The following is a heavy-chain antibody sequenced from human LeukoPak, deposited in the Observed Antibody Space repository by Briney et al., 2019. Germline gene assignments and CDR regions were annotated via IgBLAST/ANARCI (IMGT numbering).Heavy chain of an antibody. CDR1: GFTFSSYG. J-gene: IGHJ6*02. CDR3: ARGFGGSYMNYYYGMDV. D-gene: IGHD1-26*01. V-gene: IGHV3-33*01. Sequence: PGRSLRLSCAASGFTFSSYGMHWVRQAPGKGLEWVAVIWYDGSNKYYADSVKGRFTISRDNSKNTLYLQMNSLRAEDTAVYYCARGFGGSYMNYYYGMDVWGQGTTVTVS. CDR2: IWYDGSNK.